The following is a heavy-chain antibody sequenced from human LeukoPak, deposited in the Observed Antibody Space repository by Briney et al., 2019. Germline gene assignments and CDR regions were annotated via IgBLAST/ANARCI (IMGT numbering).Heavy chain of an antibody. D-gene: IGHD6-6*01. CDR1: GGSISSGDYY. Sequence: PSQTLSLTCTVSGGSISSGDYYWSWIRQPPGKGLEWIGEINHSGSTNYNPSLKSRVTISLDTPKDQFSLKLSSVTAADTAVYYCARRSHYSTSSGTSYWGQGTLVTVAS. J-gene: IGHJ4*02. V-gene: IGHV4-30-4*01. CDR2: INHSGST. CDR3: ARRSHYSTSSGTSY.